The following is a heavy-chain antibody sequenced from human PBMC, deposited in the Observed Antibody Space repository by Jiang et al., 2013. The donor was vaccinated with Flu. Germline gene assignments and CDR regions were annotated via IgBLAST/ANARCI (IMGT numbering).Heavy chain of an antibody. V-gene: IGHV4-59*01. J-gene: IGHJ3*02. D-gene: IGHD6-13*01. CDR3: ARESGSSSWVDAFDI. Sequence: RVTISVDTSKNQFSLKLSSVTAADTAVYYCARESGSSSWVDAFDIWGQGTMVTVSS.